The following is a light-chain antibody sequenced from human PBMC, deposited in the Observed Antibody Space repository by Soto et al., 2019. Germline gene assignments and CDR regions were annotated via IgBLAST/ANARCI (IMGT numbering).Light chain of an antibody. CDR1: QSVLYNSNNKNH. V-gene: IGKV4-1*01. CDR2: GAS. J-gene: IGKJ2*01. Sequence: DFVMTQAPDSLAVSLGERATINCKSSQSVLYNSNNKNHLGWFQQKPGHPPKLLIYGASFRPSGVPDRFSGSGSGTDFILTISSLQAEDVAVYYCQQYYSIPLTFGQGTKLEI. CDR3: QQYYSIPLT.